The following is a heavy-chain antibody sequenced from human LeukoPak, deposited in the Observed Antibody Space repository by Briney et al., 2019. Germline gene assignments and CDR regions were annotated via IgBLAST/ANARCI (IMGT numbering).Heavy chain of an antibody. V-gene: IGHV4-34*01. CDR2: INHSGST. J-gene: IGHJ5*02. CDR1: GGSFSGYY. Sequence: SEALSLTCAVYGGSFSGYYWSWIRQPPGKGLEWIGEINHSGSTNYCPSLKSRGTISVDTSKKQISLKLSSVTAADTAVYYCARAKEYGYNYGPGFGFDPWGQGTLVTVSS. D-gene: IGHD5-18*01. CDR3: ARAKEYGYNYGPGFGFDP.